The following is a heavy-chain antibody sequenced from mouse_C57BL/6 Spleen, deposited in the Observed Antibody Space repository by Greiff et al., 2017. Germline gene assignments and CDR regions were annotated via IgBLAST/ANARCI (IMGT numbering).Heavy chain of an antibody. CDR1: GYTFTSYW. D-gene: IGHD2-3*01. CDR2: IYPSDSAT. J-gene: IGHJ2*01. V-gene: IGHV1-61*01. Sequence: QVHVKQPGAELVRPGSSVKLSCKASGYTFTSYWMDWVKQRPGQGLEWIGNIYPSDSATHYNQKFKDKATLTVEKSSSTAYMQLSSLTSEDYAVYYCARWLDGEYYFDYWGQGTTLTVSS. CDR3: ARWLDGEYYFDY.